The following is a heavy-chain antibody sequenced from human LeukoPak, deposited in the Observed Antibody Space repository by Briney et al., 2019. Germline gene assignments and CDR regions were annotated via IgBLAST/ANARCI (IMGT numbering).Heavy chain of an antibody. CDR2: IIPIFGTA. Sequence: GASVKVSCKASGGAFSSYAISWVRQAPGQGLEWMGGIIPIFGTANYAQKFQGRVTITADKSTSTAYMELSSLRSEDTAVYYCARESPVEYSSSSGYYYYMDVWGKGTTVTVSS. D-gene: IGHD6-6*01. CDR1: GGAFSSYA. CDR3: ARESPVEYSSSSGYYYYMDV. J-gene: IGHJ6*03. V-gene: IGHV1-69*06.